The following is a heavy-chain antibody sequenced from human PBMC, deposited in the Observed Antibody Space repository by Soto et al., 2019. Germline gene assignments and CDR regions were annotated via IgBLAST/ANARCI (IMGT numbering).Heavy chain of an antibody. CDR3: ARRIVGPGPFDI. J-gene: IGHJ3*02. D-gene: IGHD3-3*01. V-gene: IGHV3-30-3*01. CDR1: GFTFNSYV. Sequence: QVQLVESGGGVVQPGRSLRLSCAASGFTFNSYVMHWVRQAPGKGLEWVAVISYDGSTKYYADSVKGRFTIYRDNSKNTLYLQMNSLRAEDTAVYYCARRIVGPGPFDIWGQGTMVTVSS. CDR2: ISYDGSTK.